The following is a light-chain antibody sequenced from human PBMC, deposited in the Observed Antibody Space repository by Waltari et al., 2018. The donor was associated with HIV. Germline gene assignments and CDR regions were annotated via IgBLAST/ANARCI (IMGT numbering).Light chain of an antibody. CDR3: QSFDSSLSGYV. V-gene: IGLV1-40*01. Sequence: QSVLTQPPSVSGAPGQRVTISCTGSSSTIGAGFDVPWYQQLPGTAPKLLIYDNTNRPSGVPDRFSGSRSGSSASLAITGLQAEDEADYYCQSFDSSLSGYVFGTGTKVTVL. J-gene: IGLJ1*01. CDR1: SSTIGAGFD. CDR2: DNT.